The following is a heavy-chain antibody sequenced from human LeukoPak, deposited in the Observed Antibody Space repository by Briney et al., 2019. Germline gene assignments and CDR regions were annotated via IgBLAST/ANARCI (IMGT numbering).Heavy chain of an antibody. Sequence: GGSLRLSCAASGFTFSSYAMSWVRQAPGKGLEWVSAISGSGGSTYYADSVKGRFTISRDNAKNSLYLQMNSLRAEDTAVYYCARSGSWYRTTGTTHDYWGQGTLVTISS. CDR1: GFTFSSYA. CDR3: ARSGSWYRTTGTTHDY. J-gene: IGHJ4*02. V-gene: IGHV3-23*01. CDR2: ISGSGGST. D-gene: IGHD6-13*01.